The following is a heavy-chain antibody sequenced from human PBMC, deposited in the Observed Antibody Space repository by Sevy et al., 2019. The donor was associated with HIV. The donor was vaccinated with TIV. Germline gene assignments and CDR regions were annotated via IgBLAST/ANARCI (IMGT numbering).Heavy chain of an antibody. CDR3: TTASSFGDLLRVLDY. D-gene: IGHD3-10*01. CDR1: GFTFSNAW. CDR2: IKSKTDGGTT. J-gene: IGHJ4*02. V-gene: IGHV3-15*01. Sequence: GGSLRLSCVASGFTFSNAWMSWVRQAPGKGLEWVGRIKSKTDGGTTDYAAPVKGRFTISRADSKNTLYLQMSSLKTEDTGVYYCTTASSFGDLLRVLDYWGQGTLVTVSS.